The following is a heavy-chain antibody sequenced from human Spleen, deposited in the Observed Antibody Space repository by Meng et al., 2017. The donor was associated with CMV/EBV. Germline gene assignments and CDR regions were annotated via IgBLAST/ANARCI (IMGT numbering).Heavy chain of an antibody. D-gene: IGHD1-7*01. CDR3: ARVARYNWNYDWFDP. CDR1: GYTFTSYD. Sequence: ASVKVSCKASGYTFTSYDINWVRQATGQGLEWMGWMNPNSGNTGYAQKFQGRVTMTRDTSISTAYMELSRLRSDDTAVYYCARVARYNWNYDWFDPWGQGTLVTVSS. J-gene: IGHJ5*02. CDR2: MNPNSGNT. V-gene: IGHV1-8*02.